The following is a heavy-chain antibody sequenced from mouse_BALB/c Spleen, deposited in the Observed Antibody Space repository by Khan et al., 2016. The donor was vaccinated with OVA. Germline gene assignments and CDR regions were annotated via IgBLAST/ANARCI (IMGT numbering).Heavy chain of an antibody. V-gene: IGHV1-7*01. CDR1: GYTFTTYW. CDR2: INPTSGYT. CDR3: TSDKIDY. Sequence: QVQLKESGAELAKPGASVKMSCKASGYTFTTYWMHWVKQRPGQGLEWIGYINPTSGYTYYNEKFKDRATLSADKSSSTAYMQLSSLTSEDSAVYYCTSDKIDYWGQGTTLTVSS. J-gene: IGHJ2*01.